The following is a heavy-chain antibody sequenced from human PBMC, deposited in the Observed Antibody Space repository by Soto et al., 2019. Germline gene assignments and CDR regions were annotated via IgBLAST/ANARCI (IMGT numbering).Heavy chain of an antibody. D-gene: IGHD2-2*01. V-gene: IGHV1-69*13. J-gene: IGHJ3*02. Sequence: ASVKVSCKASGGTFSSYAISWVRQAPGQGLEWMGGIIPIFGTANYAQKFQGRVTITADESTSTAYMELSSLRSEDTAVYYCAREMSGHCISTSCYEGYDAFDIWGQGTMVTVS. CDR2: IIPIFGTA. CDR1: GGTFSSYA. CDR3: AREMSGHCISTSCYEGYDAFDI.